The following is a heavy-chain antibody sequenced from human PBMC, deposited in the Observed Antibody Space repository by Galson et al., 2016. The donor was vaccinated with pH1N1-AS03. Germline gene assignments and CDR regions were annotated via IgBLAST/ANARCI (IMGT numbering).Heavy chain of an antibody. CDR2: IYPGDSDT. Sequence: QSGAEVKKPGESLKISCKTSGYIFTSYWVAWVRHMPGKGLEWMGIIYPGDSDTRYSPSFQGQVTISADRSINTPYLQWSSLMASDTAIYYCARQVRDGYNDYFDYWGQGILVTVSS. V-gene: IGHV5-51*01. J-gene: IGHJ4*02. CDR1: GYIFTSYW. CDR3: ARQVRDGYNDYFDY. D-gene: IGHD5-24*01.